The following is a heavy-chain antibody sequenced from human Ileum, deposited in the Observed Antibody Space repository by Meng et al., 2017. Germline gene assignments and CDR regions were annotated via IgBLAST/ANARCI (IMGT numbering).Heavy chain of an antibody. Sequence: VRLHGAGTCWGKPSGTLSLPCGLLRCSIESNKWWGWVPTPPGKGLEWIADMFHTGGINYNPSFKGRVTISVDRSKNQFALEFTSVTAADTAVYFCARETYIGNTGHYYVDSWGRGTLVTVSS. J-gene: IGHJ4*02. CDR1: RCSIESNKW. D-gene: IGHD3-22*01. CDR2: MFHTGGI. V-gene: IGHV4-4*02. CDR3: ARETYIGNTGHYYVDS.